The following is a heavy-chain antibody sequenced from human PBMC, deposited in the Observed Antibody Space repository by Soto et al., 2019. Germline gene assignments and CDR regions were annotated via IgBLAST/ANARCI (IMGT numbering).Heavy chain of an antibody. V-gene: IGHV4-39*01. CDR3: APLTVSLSGPYGIHV. J-gene: IGHJ6*02. Sequence: LSLACSVSGYSFSIIDYYWAWIRQPPGKGLEWIGSMFYSGLTYYNPSLKSRVTLSVDTSKNHFSVRLNSVSAADTAVYYCAPLTVSLSGPYGIHVWGQGTTVTVSS. CDR1: GYSFSIIDYY. D-gene: IGHD2-15*01. CDR2: MFYSGLT.